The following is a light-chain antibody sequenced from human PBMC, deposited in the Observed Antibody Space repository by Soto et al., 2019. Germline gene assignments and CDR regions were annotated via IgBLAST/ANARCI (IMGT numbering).Light chain of an antibody. Sequence: EIVLTQSPATLSLSPGERVTLSCRASQSVSSYLAWYQQKPGQAPRLLIYDASTRATGIPARFSGSGFGTDFTLTISSLGAEDFAVYYCQQRSNWPMTFGEGTRLEIK. CDR1: QSVSSY. J-gene: IGKJ5*01. CDR2: DAS. V-gene: IGKV3-11*01. CDR3: QQRSNWPMT.